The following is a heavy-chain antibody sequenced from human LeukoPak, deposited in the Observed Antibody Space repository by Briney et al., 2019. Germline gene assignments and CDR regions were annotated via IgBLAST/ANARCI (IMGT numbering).Heavy chain of an antibody. CDR2: INPNSGNT. V-gene: IGHV1-8*03. CDR1: GYTFTSAD. Sequence: GASVKVSCKASGYTFTSADINWVRQATGQGLEWMGWINPNSGNTGYAQRFQGRVTIITNTSISTVHLELSSLRSDDTAVYYCARGVSGSEIDAFDIWGQGTMVTVSS. J-gene: IGHJ3*02. D-gene: IGHD5-12*01. CDR3: ARGVSGSEIDAFDI.